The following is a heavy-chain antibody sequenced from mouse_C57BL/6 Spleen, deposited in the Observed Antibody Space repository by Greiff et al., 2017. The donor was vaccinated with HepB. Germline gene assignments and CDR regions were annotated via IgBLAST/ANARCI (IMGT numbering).Heavy chain of an antibody. CDR1: GFNIKDYY. CDR3: ARRHGWYYFDY. J-gene: IGHJ2*01. V-gene: IGHV14-2*01. Sequence: EVQLQQSGAELVKPGASVKLSCTASGFNIKDYYMHWVKQRTEQGLEWIGRIDPEDGETKYAPKFQDKATITADTSSNAAYLQLSSLTSEDTAVYYCARRHGWYYFDYWGQGTTLTVSS. CDR2: IDPEDGET. D-gene: IGHD3-1*01.